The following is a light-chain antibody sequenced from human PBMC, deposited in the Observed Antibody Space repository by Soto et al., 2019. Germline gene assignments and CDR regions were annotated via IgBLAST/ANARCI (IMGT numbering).Light chain of an antibody. V-gene: IGLV2-14*01. Sequence: QSVLPQPASVSGSPGQSITISCTGTSGDIGSYNRVSWYQQHPGKAPKLIIYEVTDRPSGVSNRFYGSKSGNTASLTISGLQAEDEAEYHCRSYTNLNTRACVFGTAT. CDR2: EVT. J-gene: IGLJ1*01. CDR1: SGDIGSYNR. CDR3: RSYTNLNTRACV.